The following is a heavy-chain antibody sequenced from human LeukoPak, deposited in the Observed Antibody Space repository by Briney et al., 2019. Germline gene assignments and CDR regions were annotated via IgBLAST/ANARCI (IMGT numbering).Heavy chain of an antibody. V-gene: IGHV3-30-3*01. D-gene: IGHD5-12*01. CDR3: ARDRDSGYDHTDPHFDY. Sequence: GGSLRLSCAASGFTFSTYAMHWVRQAPGKGLVWVAVVSYDGSNKYYADSVKGRFTISRDNSKNTLYLQMNSLRAEDTAVYYCARDRDSGYDHTDPHFDYWGQGSLVTVSS. CDR2: VSYDGSNK. J-gene: IGHJ4*02. CDR1: GFTFSTYA.